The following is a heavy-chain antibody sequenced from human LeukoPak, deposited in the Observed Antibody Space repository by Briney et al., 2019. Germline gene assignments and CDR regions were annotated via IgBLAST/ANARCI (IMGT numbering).Heavy chain of an antibody. CDR2: ISWDGGST. J-gene: IGHJ4*02. Sequence: GGSLRLSCAASGFTFDDYTMHWVRQAPGKGLEWVSLISWDGGSTYYADSVKGRFTISRDNSKNSLYLQMNSLRTEDTALYYCARGPVLMVYATNFDYWGQGTLVTVSS. D-gene: IGHD2-8*01. CDR3: ARGPVLMVYATNFDY. V-gene: IGHV3-43*01. CDR1: GFTFDDYT.